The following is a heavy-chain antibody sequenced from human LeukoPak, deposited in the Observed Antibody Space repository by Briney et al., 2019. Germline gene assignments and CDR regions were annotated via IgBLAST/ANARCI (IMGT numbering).Heavy chain of an antibody. CDR1: GFTFTTYW. J-gene: IGHJ6*03. D-gene: IGHD3-22*01. CDR2: IKQDGTER. V-gene: IGHV3-7*01. Sequence: GESLRLSCAASGFTFTTYWMSWVRQAPGKRLEWVANIKQDGTERYYVDSVKGRFTISRDNAKNSLYLQMSSLRVEDTAVYYCAKGSKLVVITRDHYMAVWGKGTTVTISS. CDR3: AKGSKLVVITRDHYMAV.